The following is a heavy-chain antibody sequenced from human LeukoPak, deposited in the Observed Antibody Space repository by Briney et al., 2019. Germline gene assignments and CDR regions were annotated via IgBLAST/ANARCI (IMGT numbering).Heavy chain of an antibody. J-gene: IGHJ4*02. Sequence: GRSLRLSCAASGFTFSSYAMHWVRQPPGKGLEWVAVISYDGSNKYYADSVKGRFTISRDNSKNTLYLQMNSLRAEDTAVYYCAKTHCYDSSGVPGDYWGQGTLVTVSS. V-gene: IGHV3-30-3*02. D-gene: IGHD3-22*01. CDR2: ISYDGSNK. CDR1: GFTFSSYA. CDR3: AKTHCYDSSGVPGDY.